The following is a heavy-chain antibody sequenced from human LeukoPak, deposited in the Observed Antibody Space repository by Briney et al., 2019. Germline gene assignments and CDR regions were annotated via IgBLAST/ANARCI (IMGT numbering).Heavy chain of an antibody. CDR2: IYHSGST. CDR1: GYSISSGYY. J-gene: IGHJ4*02. CDR3: ARHPYYDFWSGYYHRSRYFDY. V-gene: IGHV4-38-2*02. Sequence: SETLSLTCTVSGYSISSGYYWGWIRQPPGKGLEWIGSIYHSGSTYYNPSLKSRVTISVDTSKNQFSLKLSSVTAADTAVYYCARHPYYDFWSGYYHRSRYFDYWGQGTLVTVSS. D-gene: IGHD3-3*01.